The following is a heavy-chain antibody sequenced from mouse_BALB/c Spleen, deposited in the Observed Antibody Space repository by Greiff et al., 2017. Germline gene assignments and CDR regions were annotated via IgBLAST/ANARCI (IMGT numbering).Heavy chain of an antibody. CDR1: GYTFTDYA. J-gene: IGHJ1*01. CDR2: ISTYYGNT. Sequence: VQLQESGPELVRPGLSVKISCKGSGYTFTDYAMHWVKQSHAKSLEWIGVISTYYGNTNYNQKFKGKATMTVDKSSSTAYMELARLTSEDSAIYYCAREDYGSSWYFDVWGAGTTVTVSS. D-gene: IGHD1-1*01. V-gene: IGHV1-67*01. CDR3: AREDYGSSWYFDV.